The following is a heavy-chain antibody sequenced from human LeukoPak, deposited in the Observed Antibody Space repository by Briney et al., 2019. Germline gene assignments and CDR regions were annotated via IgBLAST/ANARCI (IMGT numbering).Heavy chain of an antibody. Sequence: SETLSLTCTVSGDSISGSSYYWGWIRQPPGKGLEWIGSIHCSGNTYNHPSLKSRVTISVDTSKNQFSLKLSSVTAADTAVYYCARGSRYYYDSSGYLYWGQGTLVTVSS. V-gene: IGHV4-39*01. D-gene: IGHD3-22*01. CDR2: IHCSGNT. J-gene: IGHJ4*02. CDR3: ARGSRYYYDSSGYLY. CDR1: GDSISGSSYY.